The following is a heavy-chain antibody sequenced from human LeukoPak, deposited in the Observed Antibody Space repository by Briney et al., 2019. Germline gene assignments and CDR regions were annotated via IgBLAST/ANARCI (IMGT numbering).Heavy chain of an antibody. D-gene: IGHD4-17*01. V-gene: IGHV4-39*07. Sequence: PSQTLSLTCTVSGGSISSGSYYWGWIRQPPGKGLEWIGSIYYSGSTYYNPSLKSRVTISVDTSKNQFSLKLSSVTAADTAVYYCARFTVTTEYYFDYWGQGTLVTVSS. CDR3: ARFTVTTEYYFDY. J-gene: IGHJ4*02. CDR1: GGSISSGSYY. CDR2: IYYSGST.